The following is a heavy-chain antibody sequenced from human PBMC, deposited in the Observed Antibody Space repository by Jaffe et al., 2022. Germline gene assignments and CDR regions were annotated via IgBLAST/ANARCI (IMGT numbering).Heavy chain of an antibody. V-gene: IGHV3-21*01. CDR3: ARGGGPYCGGDCYSFDP. CDR1: GFTFSSYS. D-gene: IGHD2-21*01. CDR2: ISSSSSYI. Sequence: EVQLVESGGGLVKPGGSLRLSCAASGFTFSSYSMNWVRQAPGKGLEWVSSISSSSSYIYYADSVKGRFTISRDNAKNSLYLQMNSLRAEDTAVYYCARGGGPYCGGDCYSFDPWGQGTLVTVSS. J-gene: IGHJ5*02.